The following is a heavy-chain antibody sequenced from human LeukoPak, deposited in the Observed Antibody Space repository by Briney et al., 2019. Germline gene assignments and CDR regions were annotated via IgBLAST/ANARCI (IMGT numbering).Heavy chain of an antibody. CDR3: ARGLTTRDGYNGYY. CDR1: GFTFSSYE. V-gene: IGHV3-48*03. J-gene: IGHJ4*02. D-gene: IGHD5-24*01. CDR2: ISSSGSTI. Sequence: PGGSLRLSCAASGFTFSSYEMNWVRQAPGKGLEWVSYISSSGSTIYYADSVKGRFTISRDNAKNSLYLQMNSLRAEDTAVYYCARGLTTRDGYNGYYWGQGTLVTVSS.